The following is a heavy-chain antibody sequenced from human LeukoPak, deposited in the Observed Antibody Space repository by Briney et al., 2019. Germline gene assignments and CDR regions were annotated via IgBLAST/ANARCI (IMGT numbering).Heavy chain of an antibody. CDR3: ARVEGNIVTTTEGYFDY. Sequence: GGSLRLSCAASGFTFSDSYMTWVRQAPGKGVEWVAYISGSGHDINYSESAKGRFTISRDNAKNSLYLQMNSLRAEDTAVYYCARVEGNIVTTTEGYFDYWGQGTLVTVSS. CDR2: ISGSGHDI. CDR1: GFTFSDSY. V-gene: IGHV3-11*04. J-gene: IGHJ4*02. D-gene: IGHD5-12*01.